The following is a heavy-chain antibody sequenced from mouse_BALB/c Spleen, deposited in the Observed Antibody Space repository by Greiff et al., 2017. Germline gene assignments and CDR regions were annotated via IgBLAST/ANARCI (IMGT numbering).Heavy chain of an antibody. Sequence: QVQLKQSGAELVRPGTSVKVSCKASGYAFTNYLIEWVKQRPGQGLEWIGVINPGSGGTNYNEKFKGKATLTVDTSSSTAYIQLSSLSSEDSAVYFCARHYYDSSSYDFDYWGQGTTLTVSS. V-gene: IGHV1-54*01. CDR1: GYAFTNYL. J-gene: IGHJ2*01. CDR3: ARHYYDSSSYDFDY. D-gene: IGHD1-1*01. CDR2: INPGSGGT.